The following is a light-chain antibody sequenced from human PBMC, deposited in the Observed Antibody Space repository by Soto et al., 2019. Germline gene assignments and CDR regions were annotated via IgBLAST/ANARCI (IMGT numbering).Light chain of an antibody. Sequence: DIVMTQSPDSLAVSLGERATINCKSSQSVLHSSNNKNYLAWYQQKPGQPPKLLIYLASTRESGVPDRFSGSGSGTEFTLTISSLQAEDVAVYYCQQYYSTPLTFGGGTKVEIK. CDR3: QQYYSTPLT. J-gene: IGKJ4*01. CDR1: QSVLHSSNNKNY. CDR2: LAS. V-gene: IGKV4-1*01.